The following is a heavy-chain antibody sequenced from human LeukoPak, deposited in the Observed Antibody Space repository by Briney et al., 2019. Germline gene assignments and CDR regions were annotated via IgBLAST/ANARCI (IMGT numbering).Heavy chain of an antibody. D-gene: IGHD3-10*01. CDR3: ARDSQILLWFGGYYFDY. V-gene: IGHV7-4-1*02. Sequence: ASVKVSCKASGYTFTSYGISWVRQAPGQGLEWMGWINTNTGNPTYAQGFTGRFVFSLDTSVSTAYLQISSLKAEDTAVYYCARDSQILLWFGGYYFDYWGQGTLVTVSS. J-gene: IGHJ4*02. CDR1: GYTFTSYG. CDR2: INTNTGNP.